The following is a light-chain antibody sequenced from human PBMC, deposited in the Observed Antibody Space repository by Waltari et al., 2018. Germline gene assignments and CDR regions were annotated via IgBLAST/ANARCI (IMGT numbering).Light chain of an antibody. CDR1: QGISSY. CDR2: AAS. Sequence: DIQLTQSPSFLSASVGDRVTITCRATQGISSYLAWYQQKPGKAPKLLIYAASTLQSGVPSMFSGSGSVTEFTLTIGSLQPEDFATYYCQQLNSYPSLTFGGGTKVEIK. J-gene: IGKJ4*01. V-gene: IGKV1-9*01. CDR3: QQLNSYPSLT.